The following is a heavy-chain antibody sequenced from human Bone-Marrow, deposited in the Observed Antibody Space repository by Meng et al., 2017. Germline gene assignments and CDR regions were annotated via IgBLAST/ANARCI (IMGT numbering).Heavy chain of an antibody. V-gene: IGHV1-2*06. CDR2: INPKSGDT. D-gene: IGHD6-19*01. CDR3: ARGGSKYSSYPIRD. CDR1: GYNFPDYY. J-gene: IGHJ4*02. Sequence: ASVKVSCKPSGYNFPDYYIHWVRRAPGQGLEWMGRINPKSGDTHYAQKFQARVTMTGDTSISTAYMELSGLRSDDTAMYYCARGGSKYSSYPIRDWGQGTLVTVSS.